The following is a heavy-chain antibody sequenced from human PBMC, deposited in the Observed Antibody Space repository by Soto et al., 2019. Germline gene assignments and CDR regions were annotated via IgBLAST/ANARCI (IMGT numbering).Heavy chain of an antibody. Sequence: QVQLVESGGGLVKPGGSLRLSCAASGFTFSDYYMSWIRQAPGKGLEWVSYISSSGSTIYYADSVKGRFTISRDNAKNYLYLQMNSLRAEDTAVYYCAIDPEIYSGKFDYGLDVWGQGTTVTVSS. CDR2: ISSSGSTI. J-gene: IGHJ6*02. CDR1: GFTFSDYY. CDR3: AIDPEIYSGKFDYGLDV. D-gene: IGHD4-4*01. V-gene: IGHV3-11*04.